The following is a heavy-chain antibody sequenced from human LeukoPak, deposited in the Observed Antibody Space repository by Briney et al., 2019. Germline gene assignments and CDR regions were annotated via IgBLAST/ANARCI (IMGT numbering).Heavy chain of an antibody. V-gene: IGHV4-4*02. CDR3: ARHDGYSYGYDYYYYGMDV. J-gene: IGHJ6*04. CDR2: IYHSGST. D-gene: IGHD5-18*01. CDR1: GGSISSSNW. Sequence: PSGTLSLTCAVSGGSISSSNWWSWVRQPPGKGLEWIGEIYHSGSTNYNPSLKSRVTIPVDKSKNQFSLKLSSVTAADTAVYYCARHDGYSYGYDYYYYGMDVWGKGTTVTVSS.